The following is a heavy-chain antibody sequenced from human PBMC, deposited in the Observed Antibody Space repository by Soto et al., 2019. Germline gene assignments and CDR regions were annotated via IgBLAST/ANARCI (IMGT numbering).Heavy chain of an antibody. Sequence: GSRVLGGSACGGTVRIYSVTGFRQAAGKGLEWVSSISSSSSYIYYADSVKGRFTISRDNAKNSLYLQMNSLRADDTAVYYCARAAPPPYYDFWSGYLPDGMDVWGQGTMVTVYS. CDR3: ARAAPPPYYDFWSGYLPDGMDV. D-gene: IGHD3-3*01. V-gene: IGHV3-21*01. J-gene: IGHJ6*02. CDR2: ISSSSSYI. CDR1: GGTVRIYS.